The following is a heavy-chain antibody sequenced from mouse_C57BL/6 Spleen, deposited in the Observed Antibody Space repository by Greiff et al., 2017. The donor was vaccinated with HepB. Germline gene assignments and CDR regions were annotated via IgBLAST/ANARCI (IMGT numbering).Heavy chain of an antibody. CDR1: GYTFTDYY. V-gene: IGHV1-19*01. D-gene: IGHD2-5*01. CDR3: ARGGYSNFY. J-gene: IGHJ2*01. CDR2: INPYNGGT. Sequence: EVKLVESGPVLVKPGASVKMSCKASGYTFTDYYMNWVKQSHGKSLEWIGVINPYNGGTSYNQKFKGKATLTVDKSSSTAYMELNSLTSEDSAVYYCARGGYSNFYWGQGTTLTVSS.